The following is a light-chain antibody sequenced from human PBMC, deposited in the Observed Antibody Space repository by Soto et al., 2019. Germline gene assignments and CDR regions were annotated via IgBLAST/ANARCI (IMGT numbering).Light chain of an antibody. CDR1: SSNIGAGYE. Sequence: QSVLTQPPSVSGAPGQRVTISCTGSSSNIGAGYEAHWYQQVPGTAPKLLIYENNNRPSGVPDRFSGSKSGTSASLAITGLQAEDEAEYYCQSYDSSLSGYVFGTGT. CDR3: QSYDSSLSGYV. V-gene: IGLV1-40*01. J-gene: IGLJ1*01. CDR2: ENN.